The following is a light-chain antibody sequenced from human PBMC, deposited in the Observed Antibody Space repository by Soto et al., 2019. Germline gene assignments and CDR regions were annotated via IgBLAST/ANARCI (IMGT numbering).Light chain of an antibody. V-gene: IGLV4-69*01. CDR3: HSYDSDNVI. CDR2: LNSDGSH. Sequence: QSVLTQSPSASASLGASVKLTCTLSSGHSSYAIAWHQQQPEKGPRYLMKLNSDGSHTKGDGIPDRFSGSSSGAERYLTISSLQSEDEADYYCHSYDSDNVIFGGGTKLTVL. CDR1: SGHSSYA. J-gene: IGLJ2*01.